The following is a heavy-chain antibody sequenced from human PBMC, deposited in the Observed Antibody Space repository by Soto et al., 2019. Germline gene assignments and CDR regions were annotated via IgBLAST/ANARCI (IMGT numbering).Heavy chain of an antibody. J-gene: IGHJ6*02. CDR1: GGTFSSYA. V-gene: IGHV1-69*01. CDR2: IIPIFGTA. CDR3: ARSDGSSSYYYAMDG. Sequence: QVQLVQSGAEVKKPGASVKVSCKASGGTFSSYAISWVRQAPGQWLEWMGGIIPIFGTANYAQKFQGRVKITADQSTSTAYLELSRLRAQDTAVYYWARSDGSSSYYYAMDGWGQWPKVTVSS. D-gene: IGHD6-6*01.